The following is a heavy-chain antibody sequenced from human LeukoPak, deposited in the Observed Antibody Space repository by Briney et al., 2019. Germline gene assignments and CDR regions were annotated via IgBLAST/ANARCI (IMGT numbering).Heavy chain of an antibody. CDR2: ISASDGIT. CDR1: GFSFSTHA. Sequence: GGSLRLSCAASGFSFSTHAMSWVRQAPGKGLEWVSGISASDGITSYADSVEGRFTISRDNSKNTLYLQMNSLRAEDTAVYYCAKRASGSGTSLYYFDYWGQGTLVTVSS. D-gene: IGHD3-10*01. J-gene: IGHJ4*02. V-gene: IGHV3-23*01. CDR3: AKRASGSGTSLYYFDY.